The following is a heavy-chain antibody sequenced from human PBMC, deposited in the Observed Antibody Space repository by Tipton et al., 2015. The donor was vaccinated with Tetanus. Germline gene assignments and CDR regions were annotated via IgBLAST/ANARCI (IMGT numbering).Heavy chain of an antibody. D-gene: IGHD1-26*01. V-gene: IGHV4-31*03. Sequence: TLSLTCTVSGGSISSGGYYWTWIRQHPGKGLEWIGDIYCSGSTYYNPSLKSRVSISVDTSNNQFSVNLNSVTAADTAVYYCARDQARGARGWNYFDYWGQGALVTVSS. CDR1: GGSISSGGYY. CDR3: ARDQARGARGWNYFDY. CDR2: IYCSGST. J-gene: IGHJ4*02.